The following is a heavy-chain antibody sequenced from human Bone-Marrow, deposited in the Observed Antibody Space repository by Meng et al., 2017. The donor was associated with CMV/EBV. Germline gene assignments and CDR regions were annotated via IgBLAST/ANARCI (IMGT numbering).Heavy chain of an antibody. CDR3: ARGRITIFGVSPWYYFDY. J-gene: IGHJ4*02. CDR1: TFSNYA. Sequence: TFSNYAMSWVRQAPGKGLEWVSSISGGGSKTYYTDSVRGRFTILRDNSKNTLDLQMNSLRSEDTAVYYCARGRITIFGVSPWYYFDYWGQGTLVTVSS. V-gene: IGHV3-23*01. CDR2: ISGGGSKT. D-gene: IGHD3-3*01.